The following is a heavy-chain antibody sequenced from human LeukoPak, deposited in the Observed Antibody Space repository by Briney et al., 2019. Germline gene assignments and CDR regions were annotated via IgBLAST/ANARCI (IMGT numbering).Heavy chain of an antibody. CDR2: ISYDGNNK. D-gene: IGHD3-22*01. CDR3: ARDYYDSSGQRSWYYFDY. Sequence: GGSQRLFCGASGFTFSIYDMHWVRDARGRGVVWVSIISYDGNNKYYADYVQGRFTISRDNPKNTLYLQMNSLRAEDTAVYYCARDYYDSSGQRSWYYFDYWGQGTLVGVSS. V-gene: IGHV3-30-3*01. CDR1: GFTFSIYD. J-gene: IGHJ4*02.